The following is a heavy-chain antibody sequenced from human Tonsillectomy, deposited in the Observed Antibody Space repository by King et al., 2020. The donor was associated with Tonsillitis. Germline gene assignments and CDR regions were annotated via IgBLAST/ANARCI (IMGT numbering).Heavy chain of an antibody. J-gene: IGHJ4*02. Sequence: VQLVEAGGGVVQPGRSLRLSCAASVCTFSSYGMHWVRQEPVKGLQCVAGLRHDGRNKYYTNSVKGRFTISSDNSKNTLYLQMNSLRAEDTAVYYWASGAGLGYWGQGTLVTVSS. CDR3: ASGAGLGY. CDR1: VCTFSSYG. V-gene: IGHV3-33*08. D-gene: IGHD3-10*01. CDR2: LRHDGRNK.